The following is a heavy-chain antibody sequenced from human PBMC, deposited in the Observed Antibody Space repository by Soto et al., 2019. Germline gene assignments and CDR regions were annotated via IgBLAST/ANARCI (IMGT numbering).Heavy chain of an antibody. V-gene: IGHV4-59*01. CDR1: GGSISSYY. CDR3: ARGYYDSSGYYYLNFDY. J-gene: IGHJ4*02. D-gene: IGHD3-22*01. CDR2: IYYSGST. Sequence: PSETLSLTCTVSGGSISSYYWSWIRQPPGKGLERIGYIYYSGSTNYNPSLKSRVTISVDTSKNQFSLKLSSVTAADTAVYYCARGYYDSSGYYYLNFDYWGQGTLVTVSS.